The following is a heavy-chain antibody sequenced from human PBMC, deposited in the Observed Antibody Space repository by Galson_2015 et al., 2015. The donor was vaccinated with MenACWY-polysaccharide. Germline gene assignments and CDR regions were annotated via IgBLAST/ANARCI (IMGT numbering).Heavy chain of an antibody. Sequence: SLRLSCAASGFSFRHYGLHWVRQAPGKGLEWVAVTSYDGTNKSYAESVKGRFTISRDNSKNTLFLQMNSLRAGDTALYYCARDGDNDLPLDYWGQGTLVTVSS. CDR1: GFSFRHYG. CDR2: TSYDGTNK. V-gene: IGHV3-30-3*01. J-gene: IGHJ4*02. D-gene: IGHD2-21*01. CDR3: ARDGDNDLPLDY.